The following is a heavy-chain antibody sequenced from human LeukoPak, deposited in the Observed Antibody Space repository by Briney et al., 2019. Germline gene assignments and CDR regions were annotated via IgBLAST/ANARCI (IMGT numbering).Heavy chain of an antibody. CDR1: GYTFTGYY. Sequence: ASVKVSCKASGYTFTGYYMHWVRQAPGQGLEWMGWINPNSGGTNYAQKFQGRVTMTRDTSISTAYMELSRLRSDDTAVYYCARVLSGYGEGDYWGQGTLVTVSS. V-gene: IGHV1-2*02. CDR3: ARVLSGYGEGDY. D-gene: IGHD4-17*01. CDR2: INPNSGGT. J-gene: IGHJ4*02.